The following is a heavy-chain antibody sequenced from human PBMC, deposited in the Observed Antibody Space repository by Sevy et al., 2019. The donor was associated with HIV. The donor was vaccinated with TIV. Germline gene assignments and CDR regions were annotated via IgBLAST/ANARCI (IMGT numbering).Heavy chain of an antibody. D-gene: IGHD6-13*01. V-gene: IGHV3-13*01. CDR2: IGTAGDT. CDR1: GFTFSSYD. Sequence: GGSLRLSCAASGFTFSSYDMHWVRQATGKGLEWVSAIGTAGDTYYPGSVKGRFTISRENAKNSLYLQMNSLRVGDTAVYYCARDHRSSWWYGYFDYWGQGTLVTVSS. J-gene: IGHJ4*02. CDR3: ARDHRSSWWYGYFDY.